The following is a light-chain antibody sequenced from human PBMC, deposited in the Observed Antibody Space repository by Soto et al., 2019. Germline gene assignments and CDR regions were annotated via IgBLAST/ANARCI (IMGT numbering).Light chain of an antibody. V-gene: IGLV1-40*01. CDR3: QSYDSSLSGSKV. J-gene: IGLJ3*02. CDR1: SSNIGAGLD. CDR2: GNG. Sequence: QSVLTQPPSVSGAPGQRVTISCTGSSSNIGAGLDVHWYQQLPGTAPKLLIYGNGNRPSGVPDRFYGSKAGTSASLAITGLQAEDEGDYDCQSYDSSLSGSKVFGGGTKLTVL.